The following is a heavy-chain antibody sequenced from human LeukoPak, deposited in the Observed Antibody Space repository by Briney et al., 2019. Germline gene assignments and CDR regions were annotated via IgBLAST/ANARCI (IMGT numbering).Heavy chain of an antibody. D-gene: IGHD3-9*01. CDR3: ARDPTDVLRYFDWLLGYFDY. CDR1: GYTFTSYA. CDR2: INTNTGNP. Sequence: GASVKVSCKASGYTFTSYAMNWVRQAPGQGLEWMGWINTNTGNPTYAQGFTGRFVFSLDTSVSTAYLQISSLKAEDTAVYYCARDPTDVLRYFDWLLGYFDYWGQGTLVTVSS. J-gene: IGHJ4*02. V-gene: IGHV7-4-1*02.